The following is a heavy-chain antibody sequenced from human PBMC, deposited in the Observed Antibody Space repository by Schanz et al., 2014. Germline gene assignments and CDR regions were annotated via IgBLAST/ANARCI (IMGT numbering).Heavy chain of an antibody. J-gene: IGHJ5*01. V-gene: IGHV3-11*03. D-gene: IGHD2-15*01. CDR2: VSRSTPDI. Sequence: PGGSLRLSCAASGFTFSDYYMSWIRQAPGKGLEWVSYVSRSTPDIYYADSVKGRFTMSRDNAKNSVFLQMNSLRAEDTAVYYCAKTPREYCNYDNCPNWFDSWGQGTLVTASS. CDR1: GFTFSDYY. CDR3: AKTPREYCNYDNCPNWFDS.